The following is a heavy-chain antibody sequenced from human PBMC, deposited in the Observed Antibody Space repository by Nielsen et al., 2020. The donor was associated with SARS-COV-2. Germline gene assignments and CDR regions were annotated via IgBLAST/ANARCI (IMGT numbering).Heavy chain of an antibody. Sequence: VRQAPGKGLEWVSAISGSGGSTYYADSVKGRFTISRDNSKNTLYLQMNSLRAEDTAVYYCARDLGSVAVAGTNYYGMDVWGQGTTVTVSS. D-gene: IGHD6-19*01. V-gene: IGHV3-23*01. CDR2: ISGSGGST. J-gene: IGHJ6*02. CDR3: ARDLGSVAVAGTNYYGMDV.